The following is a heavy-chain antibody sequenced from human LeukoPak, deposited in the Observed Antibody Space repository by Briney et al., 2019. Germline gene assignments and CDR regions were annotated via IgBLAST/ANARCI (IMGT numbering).Heavy chain of an antibody. CDR2: INPSGGST. CDR3: ARDQRSCSGGSCYPGWFAP. Sequence: ASVKVSCKASGYTFTSYYMHWVRQAPGQGLEWMGIINPSGGSTSYAQKFQGRVTMTRDTSISTAYMELSRLRSDDTAVYCARDQRSCSGGSCYPGWFAPWGQGTLVTVSS. D-gene: IGHD2-15*01. J-gene: IGHJ5*02. V-gene: IGHV1-46*01. CDR1: GYTFTSYY.